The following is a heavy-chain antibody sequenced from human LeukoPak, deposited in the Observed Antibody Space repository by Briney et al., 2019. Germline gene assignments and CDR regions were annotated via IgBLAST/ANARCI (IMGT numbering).Heavy chain of an antibody. CDR3: ASRVFGVVTWGHRENGFDI. D-gene: IGHD3-3*01. J-gene: IGHJ3*02. Sequence: GGSLRLSCAASGFTFSSYWMSWVRQAPGKGLEWVANIKQDGSEKYYVDPVKDRFTISRDNAKNSLYLQMNSLRAEDTAVYYCASRVFGVVTWGHRENGFDIWGQGTMVTVSS. CDR1: GFTFSSYW. V-gene: IGHV3-7*01. CDR2: IKQDGSEK.